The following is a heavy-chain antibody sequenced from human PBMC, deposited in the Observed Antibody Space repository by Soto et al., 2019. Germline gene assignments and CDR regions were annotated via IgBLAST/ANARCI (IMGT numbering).Heavy chain of an antibody. CDR2: IIPIFGTA. CDR1: GGTFSSYA. V-gene: IGHV1-69*13. Sequence: SVKVSCKASGGTFSSYAISWVRQAPGQGLEWMGGIIPIFGTANYAQKFQGRVTITADESTSTAYMELSSLRSEDTAVYYCARAASAHRVLPIIWFDPWGQATMVTVSP. D-gene: IGHD2-15*01. CDR3: ARAASAHRVLPIIWFDP. J-gene: IGHJ5*02.